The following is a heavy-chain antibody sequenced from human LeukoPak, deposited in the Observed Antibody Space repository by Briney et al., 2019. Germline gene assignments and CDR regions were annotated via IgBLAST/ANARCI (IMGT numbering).Heavy chain of an antibody. CDR2: INNVRSHI. CDR1: GFTFSTSA. Sequence: GGSLRLSCAASGFTFSTSAMNWVRQAPGKGLEWVSSINNVRSHIYYADSVRGRFTISRDNANNVLYLQMNSLRAEDTAVYYCASLREPPGIAAAPRDYWGQGTLVTVSS. D-gene: IGHD6-13*01. J-gene: IGHJ4*02. CDR3: ASLREPPGIAAAPRDY. V-gene: IGHV3-21*06.